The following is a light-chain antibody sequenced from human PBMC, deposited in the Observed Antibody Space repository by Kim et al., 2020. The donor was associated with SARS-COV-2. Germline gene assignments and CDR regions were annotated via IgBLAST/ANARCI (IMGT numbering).Light chain of an antibody. CDR2: DAF. V-gene: IGKV1-33*01. CDR1: QDIKKN. J-gene: IGKJ2*01. Sequence: SAYVGDRVTITCQATQDIKKNLNWFQQRPGKVPKLLIYDAFKLEIGVPSRFTGSGSGTTCSLTITSLQPEDVATYFCQQYESLPYTFGQGTKVEI. CDR3: QQYESLPYT.